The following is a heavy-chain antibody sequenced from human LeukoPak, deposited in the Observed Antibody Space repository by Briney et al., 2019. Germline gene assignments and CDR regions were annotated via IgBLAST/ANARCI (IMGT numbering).Heavy chain of an antibody. CDR2: IKNRTEGGTT. CDR1: GFTFRKAW. CDR3: AAGSGAPGY. V-gene: IGHV3-15*01. Sequence: GGSLRLACAASGFTFRKAWMNWVRQAPGKGLEWVGRIKNRTEGGTTDYAAPVKGRFTISRDDSRNMVFLHMNSLNTGNTAVYFCAAGSGAPGYWGRGTLVTVSS. J-gene: IGHJ4*02. D-gene: IGHD3-10*01.